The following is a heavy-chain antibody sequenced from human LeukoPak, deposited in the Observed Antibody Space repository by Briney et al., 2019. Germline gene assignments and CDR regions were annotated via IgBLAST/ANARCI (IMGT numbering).Heavy chain of an antibody. D-gene: IGHD1-26*01. CDR2: IIPIFGTA. J-gene: IGHJ4*02. V-gene: IGHV1-69*05. CDR3: ARVLVGATWGPIDY. CDR1: GYTFTDYY. Sequence: GASVKVSCKASGYTFTDYYIHWVRQAPGQGLEWMGGIIPIFGTANYAQKFQGRVTITTDESTSTAYMELSSLRSEDTAVYYCARVLVGATWGPIDYWGQGTLVTVSS.